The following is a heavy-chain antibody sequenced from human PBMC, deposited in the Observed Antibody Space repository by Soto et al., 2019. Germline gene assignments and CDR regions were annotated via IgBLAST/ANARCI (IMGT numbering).Heavy chain of an antibody. Sequence: SETLSLTCAVYGGSFSGYYWSWIRQPPGKGLEWIGEINHSGSTNYNPSLKSRVTISVDTSKNQFSLKLSSVTAADTAVYYCVSRETGGPNYYGSGSYYITHFDYWGQGTLVTVSS. D-gene: IGHD3-10*01. V-gene: IGHV4-34*01. CDR3: VSRETGGPNYYGSGSYYITHFDY. CDR1: GGSFSGYY. CDR2: INHSGST. J-gene: IGHJ4*02.